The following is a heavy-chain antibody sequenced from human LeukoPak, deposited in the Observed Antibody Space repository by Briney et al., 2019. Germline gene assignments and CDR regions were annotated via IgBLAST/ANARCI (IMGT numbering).Heavy chain of an antibody. J-gene: IGHJ5*01. D-gene: IGHD2-2*01. V-gene: IGHV3-48*01. CDR1: GFTFSGYI. Sequence: GGSLRLSCAASGFTFSGYIMNWVRQAPGKGLEWVSFIGTSGNTIYYADSVKGRFTVSRDNAKNSLYLQMNSLRAEDTAVYYCARHQWLDSWSPGNLVTVS. CDR3: ARHQWLDS. CDR2: IGTSGNTI.